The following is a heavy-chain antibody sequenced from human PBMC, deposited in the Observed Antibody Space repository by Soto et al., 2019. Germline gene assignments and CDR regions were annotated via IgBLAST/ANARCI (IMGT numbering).Heavy chain of an antibody. CDR3: ARRRETYRKGYYGMDV. Sequence: QVQLQESGPGLVKPSQTLSLTCTVSGGSISSGGHYWSWIRQHPGKGLEWIGDIYYSGSTYNNPSLKSRVSISLDTSKNQFSLNLSSVTAADTAVYYCARRRETYRKGYYGMDVWGQGTTVTVSS. J-gene: IGHJ6*02. V-gene: IGHV4-31*03. CDR2: IYYSGST. CDR1: GGSISSGGHY.